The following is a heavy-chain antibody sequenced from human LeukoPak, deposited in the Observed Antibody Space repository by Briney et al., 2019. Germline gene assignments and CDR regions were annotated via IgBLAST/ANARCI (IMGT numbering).Heavy chain of an antibody. V-gene: IGHV4-59*01. D-gene: IGHD2-15*01. CDR3: ARGRDRYCTGGSCYKFDY. J-gene: IGHJ4*02. Sequence: SETLSLTCTVSGGSISSYYWSWLRQPPGKGLEWIGYIYYSGSTNYNPSLKSRVTISVDTSKNQFSLKLSSVTAADTAVYYCARGRDRYCTGGSCYKFDYWGQGTLVTVSS. CDR2: IYYSGST. CDR1: GGSISSYY.